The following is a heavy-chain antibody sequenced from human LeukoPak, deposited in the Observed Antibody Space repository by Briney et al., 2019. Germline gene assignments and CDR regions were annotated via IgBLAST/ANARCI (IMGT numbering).Heavy chain of an antibody. Sequence: ASVTVSFKTSGFAFNSYYLHWVRQAPGQGLEWMGWINPNMGTTDYPQKFQGRVTITRDTSIRTIYMELNSLTYDDTAVYYCARDLTSSSSRHFDYWGQGSLVTVSS. CDR2: INPNMGTT. CDR3: ARDLTSSSSRHFDY. CDR1: GFAFNSYY. D-gene: IGHD6-6*01. J-gene: IGHJ4*02. V-gene: IGHV1-2*02.